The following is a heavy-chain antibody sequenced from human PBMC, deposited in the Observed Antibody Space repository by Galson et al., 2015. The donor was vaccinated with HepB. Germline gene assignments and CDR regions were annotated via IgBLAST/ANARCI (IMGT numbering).Heavy chain of an antibody. CDR2: IIPIFGTA. Sequence: SVKVSCKASGGTFSSYAISWVRQAPGQGLEWMGGIIPIFGTANYAQKFQGRVTIAADESTSTAYMELSSLRSEDTAVYYCARGYYDSSGYVDHDYYYYGMDVWGQGTTVTVSS. J-gene: IGHJ6*02. CDR1: GGTFSSYA. D-gene: IGHD3-22*01. V-gene: IGHV1-69*13. CDR3: ARGYYDSSGYVDHDYYYYGMDV.